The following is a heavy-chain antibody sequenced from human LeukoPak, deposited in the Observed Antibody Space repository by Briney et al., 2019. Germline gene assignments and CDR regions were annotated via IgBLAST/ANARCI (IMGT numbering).Heavy chain of an antibody. CDR1: GFTFSSYG. CDR2: ISYDGSNK. CDR3: AKRLSSSWYFSG. Sequence: PGGSLRLSCAASGFTFSSYGMHWVRQAPGKGLEWVAVISYDGSNKYYADSVKGRFTISRDNSKNTLYLQMNSLRAEDTAVYYCAKRLSSSWYFSGRGQGTLVTVSS. D-gene: IGHD6-13*01. J-gene: IGHJ4*02. V-gene: IGHV3-30*18.